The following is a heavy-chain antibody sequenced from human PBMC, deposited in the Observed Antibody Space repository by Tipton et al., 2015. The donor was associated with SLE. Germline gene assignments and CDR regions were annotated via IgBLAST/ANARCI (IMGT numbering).Heavy chain of an antibody. D-gene: IGHD3-10*01. J-gene: IGHJ6*03. V-gene: IGHV4-61*02. Sequence: TLSLTCTVSGGSISSGSYYWSWIRQPAGKGLEWIGRIYTSGSTNYNPSLKSRDTISGDTSKNQFSLKLSSVTAADTAVYYCARDSSGPYYYYYMDVWGKGTTVTVSS. CDR1: GGSISSGSYY. CDR2: IYTSGST. CDR3: ARDSSGPYYYYYMDV.